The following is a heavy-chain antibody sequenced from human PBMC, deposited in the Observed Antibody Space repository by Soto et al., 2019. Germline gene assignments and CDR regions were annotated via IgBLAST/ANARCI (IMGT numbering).Heavy chain of an antibody. CDR1: GYTFTGYY. Sequence: ASGKVCGKASGYTFTGYYMHWVRQAPGQGLEWMGWINPNSGGTNYAQKFQGWVTMTRDTSISTAYMELSRLRSDDTAVYYCARCSIITSLSGMDVWGQGPNVTLS. V-gene: IGHV1-2*04. J-gene: IGHJ6*02. D-gene: IGHD2-2*01. CDR2: INPNSGGT. CDR3: ARCSIITSLSGMDV.